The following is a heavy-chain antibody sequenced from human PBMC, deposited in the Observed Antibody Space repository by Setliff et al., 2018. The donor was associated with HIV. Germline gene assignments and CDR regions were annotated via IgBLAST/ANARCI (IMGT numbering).Heavy chain of an antibody. Sequence: SETLSLTCTVSGDSISSSSYYWGWVRQPPGKGLEWIGSMFYTGSAYYTPSLKSRVTISVDTSKNQFSLRLSSVTAADTAIYYCARQFRYPGIAVAGIDYWGQGTLVTVSS. J-gene: IGHJ4*02. CDR3: ARQFRYPGIAVAGIDY. V-gene: IGHV4-39*01. CDR2: MFYTGSA. D-gene: IGHD6-19*01. CDR1: GDSISSSSYY.